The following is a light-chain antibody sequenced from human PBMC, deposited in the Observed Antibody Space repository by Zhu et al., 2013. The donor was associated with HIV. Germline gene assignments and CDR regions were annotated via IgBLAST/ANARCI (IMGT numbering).Light chain of an antibody. CDR3: QQFKTYPIT. J-gene: IGKJ5*01. CDR1: QGINNA. CDR2: AAS. V-gene: IGKV1-13*02. Sequence: AIQLTQSPASLSASVGDRVTITCRSSQGINNALAWYQQKPGKPPKVLVYAASSLETGVPSRFTGSGSGTYFTLTITGLQPEDLATYYCQQFKTYPITFGQGTRLEIK.